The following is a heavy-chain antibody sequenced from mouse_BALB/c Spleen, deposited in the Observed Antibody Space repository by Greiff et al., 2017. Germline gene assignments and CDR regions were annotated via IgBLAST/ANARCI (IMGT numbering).Heavy chain of an antibody. CDR3: ARDTREGSMDY. J-gene: IGHJ4*01. CDR1: GFTFSDYG. Sequence: EVKLVESGGGLVQPGGSRKLSCAASGFTFSDYGMAWVRQAPGKGPEWVAFISNLAYSIYYADTVTGRFTISRENAKNTLYLEMSSLRSEDTAMYYCARDTREGSMDYWGQGTSVTVSS. V-gene: IGHV5-15*02. CDR2: ISNLAYSI.